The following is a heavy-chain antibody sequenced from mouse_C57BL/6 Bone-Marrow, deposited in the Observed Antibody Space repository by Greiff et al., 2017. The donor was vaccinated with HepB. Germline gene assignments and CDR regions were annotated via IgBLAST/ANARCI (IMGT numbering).Heavy chain of an antibody. CDR2: INPNNGGT. Sequence: EVQLQQSGPELVKPGASVKISCKASGYTFTDYYMNWVKQSHGKSLEWIGDINPNNGGTSYNQKFKGKATLTVDKSSSTAYMELRSLTSEDSAVYYCARDLYGSTGWYFDVWGTGTTVTVSS. D-gene: IGHD1-1*01. J-gene: IGHJ1*03. CDR1: GYTFTDYY. V-gene: IGHV1-26*01. CDR3: ARDLYGSTGWYFDV.